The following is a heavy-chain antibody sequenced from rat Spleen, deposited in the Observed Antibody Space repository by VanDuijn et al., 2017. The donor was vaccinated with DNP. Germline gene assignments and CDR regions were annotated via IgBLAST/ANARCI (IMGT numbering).Heavy chain of an antibody. CDR2: ITYDGGGT. CDR1: GFTFSDYY. V-gene: IGHV5-22*01. J-gene: IGHJ3*01. Sequence: EVQLVESGGGSVQPGGSLKLSCAASGFTFSDYYMAWVRQAPTKGLEWVAYITYDGGGTYYRDSVKGRFTISRHNAKSTLYLQMNSLRSEDMATYYCARPMDYYSGGFAYWGQGTLVTVSS. CDR3: ARPMDYYSGGFAY. D-gene: IGHD1-1*01.